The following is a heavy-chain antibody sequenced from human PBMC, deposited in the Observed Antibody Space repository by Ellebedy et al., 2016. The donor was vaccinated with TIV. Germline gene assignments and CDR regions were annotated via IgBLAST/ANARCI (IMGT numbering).Heavy chain of an antibody. Sequence: GESLKISCSASGFTFSSYVMSWVRQAPGQGLEWVGRIKSKTEGGTTDYAVPVKGRFTISRDDSKNTLYLQMNSLRTEDTALYYCTTLGGYGDYTNWGQGTLVTVSS. V-gene: IGHV3-15*01. CDR1: GFTFSSYV. CDR3: TTLGGYGDYTN. J-gene: IGHJ4*02. CDR2: IKSKTEGGTT. D-gene: IGHD4-17*01.